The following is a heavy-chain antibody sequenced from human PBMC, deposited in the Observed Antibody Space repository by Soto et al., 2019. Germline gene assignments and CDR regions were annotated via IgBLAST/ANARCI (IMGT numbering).Heavy chain of an antibody. CDR3: ARFTGWQLVDAFDP. V-gene: IGHV5-51*01. CDR1: GCSFTSYW. CDR2: IYPGDSDT. J-gene: IGHJ5*02. Sequence: GESLKNSCKCSGCSFTSYWIGWVRQITGKGLEWMGIIYPGDSDTRYSPSFQGQVTISADKSISTAYLQWSSLKASDTAMYYCARFTGWQLVDAFDPWGQGTLVTVSS. D-gene: IGHD6-13*01.